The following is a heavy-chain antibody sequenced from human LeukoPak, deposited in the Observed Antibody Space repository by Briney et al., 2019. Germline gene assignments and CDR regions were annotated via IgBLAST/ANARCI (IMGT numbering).Heavy chain of an antibody. CDR2: IIPIFGTA. D-gene: IGHD3-22*01. Sequence: ASVKVSCKASGGTFSSYAISWVRQAPGQGLEWMGGIIPIFGTANYAQKFQGRVTITADGSTSTAYMELSSLRSEDTAVYYCATAAYYYDSSGYWGGYYYYYMDVWGKGTTVTVSS. CDR3: ATAAYYYDSSGYWGGYYYYYMDV. CDR1: GGTFSSYA. J-gene: IGHJ6*03. V-gene: IGHV1-69*13.